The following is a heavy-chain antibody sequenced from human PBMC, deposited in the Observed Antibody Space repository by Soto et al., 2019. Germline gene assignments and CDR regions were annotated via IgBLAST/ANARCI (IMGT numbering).Heavy chain of an antibody. CDR2: ISNDGTNK. J-gene: IGHJ6*02. CDR3: AKDLGYGLINSYYYYYGMDV. CDR1: GFTFSNYG. Sequence: QVQLVESGGGVVQPGRSLRLSCAASGFTFSNYGMHWVRQAPGKGLEWVAVISNDGTNKYFADSVKGRFTISRDNYKSPLYVQLDSLRAEDTALYYCAKDLGYGLINSYYYYYGMDVWGQGSTVTVSS. V-gene: IGHV3-30*18. D-gene: IGHD1-1*01.